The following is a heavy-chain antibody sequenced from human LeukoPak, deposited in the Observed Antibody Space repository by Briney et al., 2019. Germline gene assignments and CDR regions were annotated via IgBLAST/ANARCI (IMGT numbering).Heavy chain of an antibody. V-gene: IGHV1-8*02. Sequence: ASVKVSCKASGYTFTSYGISWVRQAPGQGLEWMGWMNPNSGNTGYAQKFQGRVTMTRNTSISTAYMELSSLRSEDTAVYYCARRGGSDYFDYWGQGTLVTVSS. CDR1: GYTFTSYG. D-gene: IGHD1-26*01. CDR2: MNPNSGNT. CDR3: ARRGGSDYFDY. J-gene: IGHJ4*02.